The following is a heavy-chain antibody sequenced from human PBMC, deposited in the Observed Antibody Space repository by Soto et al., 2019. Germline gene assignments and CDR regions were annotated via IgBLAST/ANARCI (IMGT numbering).Heavy chain of an antibody. CDR1: GFTFSSYW. CDR3: ARDGWSGSYLMAFDY. V-gene: IGHV3-7*01. Sequence: QPGGSLRLSCAASGFTFSSYWMSWVRQAPGKGLEWVANIKQDGSEKYYVDSVKGRFTISRDNAKNSLYLQMNSLRAEDTAVYYCARDGWSGSYLMAFDYWGQGTLVTVSS. D-gene: IGHD1-26*01. CDR2: IKQDGSEK. J-gene: IGHJ4*02.